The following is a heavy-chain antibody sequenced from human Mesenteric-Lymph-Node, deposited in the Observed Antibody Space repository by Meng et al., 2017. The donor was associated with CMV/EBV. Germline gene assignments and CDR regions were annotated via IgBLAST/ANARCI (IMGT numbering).Heavy chain of an antibody. CDR3: ARLFSEYSSSELDY. D-gene: IGHD6-6*01. CDR1: GYSFTNYW. J-gene: IGHJ4*02. CDR2: IYPGDSDT. Sequence: KVSCKGSGYSFTNYWIGWVRQMPGKGLEWMGIIYPGDSDTRYSPSFQGQVTISADKSISTAYLQWSSLKASDTAMYYCARLFSEYSSSELDYWGQGTLVTVSS. V-gene: IGHV5-51*01.